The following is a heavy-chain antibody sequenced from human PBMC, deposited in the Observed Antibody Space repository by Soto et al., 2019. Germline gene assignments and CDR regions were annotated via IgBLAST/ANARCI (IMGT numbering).Heavy chain of an antibody. V-gene: IGHV4-39*01. Sequence: QLQLRESGPGLVRPSETLSLTCTVSGGDVTSSRYYWAWIRQTPGQGLEWIATIYYGGSTYYRASLNSRVTISIDTSKNQFSLKMTSVTAADTAVYFCATMAPHNDFWSANYYFAYWGQGTLVTVSS. CDR2: IYYGGST. J-gene: IGHJ4*02. CDR3: ATMAPHNDFWSANYYFAY. CDR1: GGDVTSSRYY. D-gene: IGHD3-3*01.